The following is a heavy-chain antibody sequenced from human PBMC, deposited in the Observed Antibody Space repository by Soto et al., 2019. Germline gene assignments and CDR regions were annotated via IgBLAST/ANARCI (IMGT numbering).Heavy chain of an antibody. CDR2: ISGSGGST. V-gene: IGHV3-23*01. D-gene: IGHD6-19*01. CDR1: GFTFSSYA. Sequence: GGSLRLSCAASGFTFSSYAMSWVRQAPGKGLEWVSAISGSGGSTYYADSVKGRFTISRDNSKNTLYLQMNSLRAEDTAVYYCAKDQFGSGWTRYNWFDPWGQGTLVTVS. J-gene: IGHJ5*02. CDR3: AKDQFGSGWTRYNWFDP.